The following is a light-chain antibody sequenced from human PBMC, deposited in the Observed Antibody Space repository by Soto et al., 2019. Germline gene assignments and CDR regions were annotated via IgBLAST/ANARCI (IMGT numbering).Light chain of an antibody. V-gene: IGLV2-14*03. J-gene: IGLJ1*01. CDR1: SNDVGHFNY. CDR3: TSFTTSNTFV. CDR2: DVS. Sequence: QSVLAQPTSVSGSPGQSITISCTGTSNDVGHFNYVSWFQQHPGKAPKLLIFDVSNWPSGVSDRFSGSKSGNTASLTISGFQPEDEADYYCTSFTTSNTFVFGSGTKVTVL.